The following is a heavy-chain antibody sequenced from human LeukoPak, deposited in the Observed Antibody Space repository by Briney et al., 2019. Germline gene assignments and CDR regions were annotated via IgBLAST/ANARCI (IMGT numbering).Heavy chain of an antibody. Sequence: SETLSLTCTVSGGSMSSSNYYWGWIRQPPEKGLEWIGSIYYSGSTYYNPSLKSRVTMSVDTSKNQFSLKLNSVTAADTAVYYCGRHRGQALQGSFDPWGQRTLVTASS. J-gene: IGHJ5*02. CDR1: GGSMSSSNYY. CDR3: GRHRGQALQGSFDP. V-gene: IGHV4-39*01. CDR2: IYYSGST.